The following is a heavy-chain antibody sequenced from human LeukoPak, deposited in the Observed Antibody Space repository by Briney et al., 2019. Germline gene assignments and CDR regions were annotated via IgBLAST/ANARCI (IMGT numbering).Heavy chain of an antibody. Sequence: GGSLRLSCAASGFTVSDNYMSWVRQAPGRGLEWVSAIGGGGTPYYADSVKGRFTISRDNSKNTLYLQMNSLRAEDTAVYYCAKDDHGGSGWRDYFDQWGQGTLVTVSS. V-gene: IGHV3-53*01. CDR2: IGGGGTP. J-gene: IGHJ4*02. CDR1: GFTVSDNY. CDR3: AKDDHGGSGWRDYFDQ. D-gene: IGHD6-19*01.